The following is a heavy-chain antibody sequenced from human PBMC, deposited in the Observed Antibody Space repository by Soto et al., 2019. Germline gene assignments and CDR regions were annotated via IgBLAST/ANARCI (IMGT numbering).Heavy chain of an antibody. V-gene: IGHV3-33*01. CDR2: IVRDGRKQ. Sequence: QVQLVESGGGVVQPGSSLRLLCEASGFTFSGHGMHWVRQAPGKGLEWLVVIVRDGRKQAYADSVKGRFTISRDNSKNTLYLQMNSLRDEDTAVYYCARDDVYPGNGFDYWGLGTLLTVSS. J-gene: IGHJ4*02. CDR3: ARDDVYPGNGFDY. CDR1: GFTFSGHG.